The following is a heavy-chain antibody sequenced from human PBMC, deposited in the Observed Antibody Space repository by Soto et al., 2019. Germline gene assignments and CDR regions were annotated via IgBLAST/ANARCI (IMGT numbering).Heavy chain of an antibody. CDR3: AKANTIFGLVPRYGMDV. D-gene: IGHD3-3*01. Sequence: GGSLRLSCAASGFTFSSYAMSWVRQAPGKGLEWVSAISGSGGSTYYADSVKGRFTISRDNSKNTLYLQMNSLRAEDTAVYYCAKANTIFGLVPRYGMDVWGPGTTVTVSS. CDR1: GFTFSSYA. V-gene: IGHV3-23*01. J-gene: IGHJ6*02. CDR2: ISGSGGST.